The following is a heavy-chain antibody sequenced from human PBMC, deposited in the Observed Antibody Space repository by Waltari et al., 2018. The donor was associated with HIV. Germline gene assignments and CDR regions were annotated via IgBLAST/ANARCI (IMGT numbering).Heavy chain of an antibody. J-gene: IGHJ4*02. D-gene: IGHD3-10*01. CDR1: GFTFSSYS. V-gene: IGHV3-48*01. CDR2: ISSSSSTI. Sequence: EVQLVESGGGLVQPGGSLRLSCAASGFTFSSYSMNWVRQAPGKGLEWVSYISSSSSTIYYADSVKGRFTISRDNAKNSLYLQMNSLRAEDTAVYYCARDRGTFILDYWGQGTLVTVSS. CDR3: ARDRGTFILDY.